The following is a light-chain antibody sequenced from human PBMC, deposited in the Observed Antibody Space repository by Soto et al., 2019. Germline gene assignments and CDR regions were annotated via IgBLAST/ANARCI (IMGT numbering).Light chain of an antibody. CDR2: EVS. Sequence: QSALTQPASVSGSPGQSITISCSGSSGDVGNYDLVSWYQQIPGKAPQLMIFEVSRRPSRVSDRFSGSKSGNTASLTISGLQAEDEGDFYRCSYAGNGAWVFGGGTKLTVL. V-gene: IGLV2-23*02. J-gene: IGLJ3*02. CDR3: CSYAGNGAWV. CDR1: SGDVGNYDL.